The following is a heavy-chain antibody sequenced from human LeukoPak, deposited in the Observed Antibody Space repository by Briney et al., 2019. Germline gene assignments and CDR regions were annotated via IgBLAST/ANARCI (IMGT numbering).Heavy chain of an antibody. CDR3: ARQDYYYYMDV. CDR2: INHSGST. J-gene: IGHJ6*03. CDR1: GGSFSGYY. V-gene: IGHV4-34*01. Sequence: SETLSLTCAVYGGSFSGYYWSWIRQPPGKGLEWIGEINHSGSTNYNPSLKSRVTISVDTSKNQFSLKLSSVTAADTAVYYCARQDYYYYMDVWGKGTTVTISS.